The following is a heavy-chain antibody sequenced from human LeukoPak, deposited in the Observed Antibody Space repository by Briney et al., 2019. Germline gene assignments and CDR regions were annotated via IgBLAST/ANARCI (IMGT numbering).Heavy chain of an antibody. Sequence: GSSVNVSCNASGYTFTGNHMHWVRQAPGQGLEWMGWINPNIGVTNYAQKFQGRVIMTRDTSISTAYMELSRLGSDDTAVYYCARGGSTDSIHSCGGNCYFLDYWGQGTLVTVSS. D-gene: IGHD2-21*02. J-gene: IGHJ4*02. CDR3: ARGGSTDSIHSCGGNCYFLDY. V-gene: IGHV1-2*02. CDR2: INPNIGVT. CDR1: GYTFTGNH.